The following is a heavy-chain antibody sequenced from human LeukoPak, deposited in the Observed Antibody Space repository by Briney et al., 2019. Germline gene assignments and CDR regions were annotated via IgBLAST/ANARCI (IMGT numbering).Heavy chain of an antibody. CDR1: GFTFSSYW. D-gene: IGHD4-11*01. CDR2: INWNGGST. V-gene: IGHV3-20*04. Sequence: PGGSLRLSCAASGFTFSSYWMHWVRQAPGKGLEWVSGINWNGGSTGYADSVKGRFTISRDNANNSLYLQMNSLRAEDTALYYCAKVASNYDFDYWGQGTLVTVSS. J-gene: IGHJ4*02. CDR3: AKVASNYDFDY.